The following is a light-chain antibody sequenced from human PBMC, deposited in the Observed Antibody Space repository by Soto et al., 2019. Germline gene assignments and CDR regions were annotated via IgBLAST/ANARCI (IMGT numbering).Light chain of an antibody. CDR1: SSNIGSNT. J-gene: IGLJ2*01. Sequence: QSVLTQPPSASGTPGQRVTISCSGSSSNIGSNTVNWYQQLPGTAPKHLIYTNNQRPSGVPDRFSGSKSGTSASLAISGLQSEDEADYYCAAWDDSLNGVVFGGGTQLT. CDR3: AAWDDSLNGVV. CDR2: TNN. V-gene: IGLV1-44*01.